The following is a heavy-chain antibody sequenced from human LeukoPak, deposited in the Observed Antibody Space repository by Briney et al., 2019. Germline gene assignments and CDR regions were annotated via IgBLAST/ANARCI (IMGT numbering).Heavy chain of an antibody. Sequence: PSETLSLTCAVYGGSFSGYYWSWIRQPPGKGLEWIGEINHSGSTNYNPSLKSRVTISVDTSKNQFSLKLSSVTAADTAVYYCARNGDGLLWFGEFYYWGQGTLVTVSS. CDR1: GGSFSGYY. CDR3: ARNGDGLLWFGEFYY. D-gene: IGHD3-10*01. J-gene: IGHJ4*02. V-gene: IGHV4-34*01. CDR2: INHSGST.